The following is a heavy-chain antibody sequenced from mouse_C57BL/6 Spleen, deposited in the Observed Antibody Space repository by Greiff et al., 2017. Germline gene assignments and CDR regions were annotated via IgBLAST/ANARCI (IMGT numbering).Heavy chain of an antibody. Sequence: VQLQQSGPELVKPGASVKMSCKASGYTFTDYNMHWVKQSHGKSLEWIGYINPNNGGTSYNQKFKGKATLTVNKSSSTAYMELRSLTSEDSAVYYCAREEVITTVVDYWGQGTTLTVSS. J-gene: IGHJ2*01. CDR1: GYTFTDYN. CDR3: AREEVITTVVDY. CDR2: INPNNGGT. V-gene: IGHV1-22*01. D-gene: IGHD1-1*01.